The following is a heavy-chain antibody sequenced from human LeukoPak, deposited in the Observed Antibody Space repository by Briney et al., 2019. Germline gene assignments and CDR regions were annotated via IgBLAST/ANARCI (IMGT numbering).Heavy chain of an antibody. J-gene: IGHJ4*02. Sequence: ASVKVSCMASGYTFTGYYMHWVRQAPGQGLEWMGWINPNSGGTNYAQKFQGWVTMTRDTSISTAYMELSRLRSDGTAVYYCARGEIRYFDWLSFDYWGQGTLVTVSS. CDR2: INPNSGGT. CDR3: ARGEIRYFDWLSFDY. CDR1: GYTFTGYY. D-gene: IGHD3-9*01. V-gene: IGHV1-2*04.